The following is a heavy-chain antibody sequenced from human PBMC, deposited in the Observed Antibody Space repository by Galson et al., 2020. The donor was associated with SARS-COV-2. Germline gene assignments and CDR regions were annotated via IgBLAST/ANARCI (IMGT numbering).Heavy chain of an antibody. Sequence: SLKISCAASGFTFDDYVMYWVRQAPGKGLEWVSGIRWNSGSLGYADSVKGRFTISRDNAKNSLYLQMNSLRAEDTALYYCAGGRGHIDYWGQGTLVTVSS. CDR1: GFTFDDYV. J-gene: IGHJ4*02. CDR2: IRWNSGSL. D-gene: IGHD2-21*01. CDR3: AGGRGHIDY. V-gene: IGHV3-9*01.